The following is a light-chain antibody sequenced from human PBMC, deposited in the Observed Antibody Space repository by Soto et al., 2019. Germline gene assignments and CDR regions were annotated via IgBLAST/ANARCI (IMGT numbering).Light chain of an antibody. Sequence: DVVMTQSPLSLPVTLGQPASISCRSCQSLLHGDGYTHLNWFHQRPSQSSRRPNYRVSNQDSGVPDRFSGSGAGTDFTLQISRVEAEDLRTYYCMLVTHWPYTFGQGTRLEIK. CDR2: RVS. J-gene: IGKJ2*01. CDR3: MLVTHWPYT. V-gene: IGKV2-30*02. CDR1: QSLLHGDGYTH.